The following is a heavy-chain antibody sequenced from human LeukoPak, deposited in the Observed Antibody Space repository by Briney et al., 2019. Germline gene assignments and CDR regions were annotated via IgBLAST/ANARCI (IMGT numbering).Heavy chain of an antibody. Sequence: ASVKVSCKASGYTFTSYYMHWVRQAPGQGLEWMGIINPSGGSTSYAQKFQGRVTMTRDTSTSTVYMELSSLRSEDTAVYYCARGITDIVVVPAAIWVAARQGTYYYYYMDVWGKGTTVTVSS. J-gene: IGHJ6*03. D-gene: IGHD2-2*01. V-gene: IGHV1-46*01. CDR1: GYTFTSYY. CDR3: ARGITDIVVVPAAIWVAARQGTYYYYYMDV. CDR2: INPSGGST.